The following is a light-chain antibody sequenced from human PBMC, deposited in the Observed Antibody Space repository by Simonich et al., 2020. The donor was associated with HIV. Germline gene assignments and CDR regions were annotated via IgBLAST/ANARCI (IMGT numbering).Light chain of an antibody. CDR3: QLRSNWPPT. CDR2: DAS. J-gene: IGKJ1*01. V-gene: IGKV3-11*01. CDR1: QSVSRY. Sequence: EVVLTQSPATLSLSLGEKATLSCRASQSVSRYLAWYQQKPGQAPRLLIYDASTRATGIPARFSGSGSGTNFTLTISSLDPEDFAVYYCQLRSNWPPTFGQGTKVEIK.